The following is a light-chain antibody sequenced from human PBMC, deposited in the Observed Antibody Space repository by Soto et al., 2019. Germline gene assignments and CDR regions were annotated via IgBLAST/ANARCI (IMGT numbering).Light chain of an antibody. J-gene: IGLJ1*01. CDR1: SSDVGTYNY. CDR3: TSYTRDTALV. CDR2: EVS. V-gene: IGLV2-14*01. Sequence: QSALTQPASVSGSPGQSITISCTGTSSDVGTYNYVSWYQHHPGKAPKLIIYEVSNRPSGVSNRFSGSKSGSTASLTISGLQAEDEAAYHCTSYTRDTALVFGTGTKLTVL.